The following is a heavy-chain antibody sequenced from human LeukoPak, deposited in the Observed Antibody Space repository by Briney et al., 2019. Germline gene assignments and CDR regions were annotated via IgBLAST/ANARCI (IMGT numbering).Heavy chain of an antibody. V-gene: IGHV1-2*02. J-gene: IGHJ4*02. CDR2: INPNSGGT. CDR3: ASLGYCSSTSCYPSRY. CDR1: GYTFTGYY. D-gene: IGHD2-2*01. Sequence: ASVKVSCKASGYTFTGYYMHWVRQAPGQGLEWMGWINPNSGGTNYAQKSQGRVTMTRDTSISTAYMELSRLRSDDTAVYYCASLGYCSSTSCYPSRYWGQGTLVTVSS.